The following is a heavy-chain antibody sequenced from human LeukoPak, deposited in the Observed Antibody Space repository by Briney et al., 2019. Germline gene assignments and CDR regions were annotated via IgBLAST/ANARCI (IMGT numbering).Heavy chain of an antibody. D-gene: IGHD6-13*01. CDR3: ARGRQPSTLKIYFYYYMDV. J-gene: IGHJ6*03. CDR2: INHSGST. CDR1: GGSFSGYY. V-gene: IGHV4-34*01. Sequence: SETLSLTCAVYGGSFSGYYWSWIRQPPGKGLEWIGEINHSGSTNYNPSLKSRVTISIDTSKSQFSLKLSSVAAADTAVYYCARGRQPSTLKIYFYYYMDVWGKGTTVTVSS.